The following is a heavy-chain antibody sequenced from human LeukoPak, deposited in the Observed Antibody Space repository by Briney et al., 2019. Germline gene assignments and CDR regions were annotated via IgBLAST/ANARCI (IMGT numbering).Heavy chain of an antibody. D-gene: IGHD4-11*01. CDR2: INAGNGNT. V-gene: IGHV1-3*01. Sequence: ASVKVSCKASGYTFTNYAMIWVRQAPGQRLEWMGWINAGNGNTKYSQKFQGRVTITRDTSASTVYMELSSLRSEDTAVYHCARLQWAPPGGDAFDLWGQGTMVTVSS. J-gene: IGHJ3*01. CDR3: ARLQWAPPGGDAFDL. CDR1: GYTFTNYA.